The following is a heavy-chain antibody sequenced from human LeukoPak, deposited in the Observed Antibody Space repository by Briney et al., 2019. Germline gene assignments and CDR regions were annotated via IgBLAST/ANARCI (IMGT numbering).Heavy chain of an antibody. CDR1: GYTFTSYG. V-gene: IGHV1-18*01. D-gene: IGHD3-22*01. CDR2: ISAYNGNT. Sequence: ASVKVSCKASGYTFTSYGISWVRQAPGQGLEWMGWISAYNGNTNYAQKLQGRVTMTTDTSTSTAYMELRSLRSDDTAVYYCARTVYDSRGYYLGTPFDHRGQGTLVTVSS. CDR3: ARTVYDSRGYYLGTPFDH. J-gene: IGHJ4*02.